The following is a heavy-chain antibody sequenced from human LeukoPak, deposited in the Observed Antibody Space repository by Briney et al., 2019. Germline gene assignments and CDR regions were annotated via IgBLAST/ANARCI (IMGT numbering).Heavy chain of an antibody. V-gene: IGHV4-61*01. CDR3: ARVRLDYGSGSYYRSFGY. CDR2: IYYSGST. CDR1: GGSVSSGSYY. D-gene: IGHD3-10*01. Sequence: SETLSLTCTVSGGSVSSGSYYWSWIRQPPGKGLEWIGYIYYSGSTNYNPSLKSRVTISVDTSKNQFSLKLSSVTAADTAVYYCARVRLDYGSGSYYRSFGYWGQGTLVTVSS. J-gene: IGHJ4*02.